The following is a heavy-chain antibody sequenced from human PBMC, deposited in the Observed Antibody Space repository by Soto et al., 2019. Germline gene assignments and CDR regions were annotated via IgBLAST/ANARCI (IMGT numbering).Heavy chain of an antibody. V-gene: IGHV5-51*01. CDR2: IYPGDSDT. J-gene: IGHJ4*02. CDR1: GYSFTSYW. CDR3: TRPRASRDLKIDY. Sequence: LGESLKISCKGSGYSFTSYWIGWVRQMTGKGLEWMGIIYPGDSDTRYSPSFQGQVTISADKSISTAYLQWSSLKASDTAMYYCTRPRASRDLKIDYWGQGTLVTVSS.